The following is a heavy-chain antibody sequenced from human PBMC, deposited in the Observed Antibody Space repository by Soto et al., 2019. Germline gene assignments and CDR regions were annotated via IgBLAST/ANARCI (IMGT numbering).Heavy chain of an antibody. D-gene: IGHD1-20*01. CDR1: GFTFSSYA. CDR3: AKATRYNWNPNGFDP. CDR2: ISGSGGST. Sequence: EVQLLESGGGLVQPGGSLRLSCAASGFTFSSYAMSWVRQAPGKGLEWVSAISGSGGSTYYADSVKGRFTISGDNSKNTLYLQMNSLRAEDTAVYYCAKATRYNWNPNGFDPWGQGTLVTVSS. J-gene: IGHJ5*02. V-gene: IGHV3-23*01.